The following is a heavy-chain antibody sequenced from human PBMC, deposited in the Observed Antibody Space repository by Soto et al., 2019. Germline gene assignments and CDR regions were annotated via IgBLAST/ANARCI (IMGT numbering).Heavy chain of an antibody. V-gene: IGHV4-39*07. CDR2: IYSTGTT. Sequence: PSETLSLTCNVFGDSISSSSYYWGWIRQTPGKGLEWIGSIYSTGTTHYNPSLKSRLAISVDTSKNTLYLQMNSLRAEDTAVYYCAKVEGIIDPFEHWGQGTLVTVSS. J-gene: IGHJ4*02. CDR3: AKVEGIIDPFEH. D-gene: IGHD3-3*01. CDR1: GDSISSSSYY.